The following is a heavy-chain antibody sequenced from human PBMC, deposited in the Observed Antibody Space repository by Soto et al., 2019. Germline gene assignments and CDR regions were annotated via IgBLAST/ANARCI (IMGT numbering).Heavy chain of an antibody. Sequence: GGSLRLSCAASGFTFSSYGMHWVRQAPGKGLEWVAVISYDGSNKYYADSVKGRFTISRDNSKNTLYLQMNSLRAEDTAVYYCAKGEDFHTAMGKYYYYGMDVWGQGT. D-gene: IGHD5-18*01. CDR1: GFTFSSYG. CDR3: AKGEDFHTAMGKYYYYGMDV. J-gene: IGHJ6*02. CDR2: ISYDGSNK. V-gene: IGHV3-30*18.